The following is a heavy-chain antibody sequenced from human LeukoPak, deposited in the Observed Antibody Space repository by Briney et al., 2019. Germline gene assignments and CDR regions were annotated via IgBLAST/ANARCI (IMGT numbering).Heavy chain of an antibody. CDR2: ISYDGSNK. CDR3: ARDYVVVVTSYYYGMDV. D-gene: IGHD2-21*02. CDR1: GFTFSSYW. J-gene: IGHJ6*02. V-gene: IGHV3-30-3*01. Sequence: GGSLRLSCAASGFTFSSYWMSWVRQAPGKGLEWVAVISYDGSNKYYADSVKGRFTISRDNSKNTLYLQMNSLRAEDTAVYYCARDYVVVVTSYYYGMDVWGQGTTVTVSS.